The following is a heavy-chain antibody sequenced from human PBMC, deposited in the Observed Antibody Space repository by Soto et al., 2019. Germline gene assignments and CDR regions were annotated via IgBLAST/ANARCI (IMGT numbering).Heavy chain of an antibody. CDR2: ISSSSSYI. V-gene: IGHV3-21*01. CDR3: ARRTTGWGYCSSTSCLDDYYYYYMDV. Sequence: VGSLRLSCAASGFTFSSYSMNWVRQAPGKGLEWVSSISSSSSYIYYADSVKGRFTISRDNAKNSLYLQMNSLRAEDTAVYYCARRTTGWGYCSSTSCLDDYYYYYMDVWGKGATVTVSS. CDR1: GFTFSSYS. J-gene: IGHJ6*03. D-gene: IGHD2-2*01.